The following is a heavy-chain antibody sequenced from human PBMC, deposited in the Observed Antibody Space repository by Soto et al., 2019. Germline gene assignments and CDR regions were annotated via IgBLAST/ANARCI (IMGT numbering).Heavy chain of an antibody. J-gene: IGHJ1*01. D-gene: IGHD2-21*02. CDR1: GFTFNNYD. Sequence: EVQLLGSGGGLVQPGGSLRLSCAASGFTFNNYDMNWVRQAPGKGLEWVSGISGSGGTTYYADSVKGRFTISRDNSRNTLYLQMISMRAGDTAVYYGAKGDRSYCGADGYADHWGQGTLVTVSS. CDR2: ISGSGGTT. CDR3: AKGDRSYCGADGYADH. V-gene: IGHV3-23*01.